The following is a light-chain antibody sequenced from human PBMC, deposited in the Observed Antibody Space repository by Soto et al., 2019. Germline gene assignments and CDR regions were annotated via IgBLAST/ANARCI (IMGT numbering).Light chain of an antibody. CDR3: QQRSNWHSIS. J-gene: IGKJ5*01. Sequence: IALSQYQATLSLSPRAGATLCCPGSEGVRTYLAWYQRKPGQAPRLLIYDASNRATGIPARFSGSGSGTDFTLTISSLEPEDFAVYYCQQRSNWHSISFGQGTRRQIK. V-gene: IGKV3D-11*01. CDR2: DAS. CDR1: EGVRTY.